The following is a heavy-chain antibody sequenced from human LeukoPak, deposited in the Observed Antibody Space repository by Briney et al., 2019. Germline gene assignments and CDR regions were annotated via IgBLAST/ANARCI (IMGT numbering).Heavy chain of an antibody. CDR2: INPNSGGT. Sequence: GSSVKVSCKATGYTFTGYYMQWVRQAPGQGLEWMGWINPNSGGTNYAQKFQGRVTMTRDTSISTAYMELSRLRSDDTAVYYCARTWNHNYYYYYMDVWGKGTTVTVSS. D-gene: IGHD1-14*01. CDR3: ARTWNHNYYYYYMDV. J-gene: IGHJ6*03. V-gene: IGHV1-2*02. CDR1: GYTFTGYY.